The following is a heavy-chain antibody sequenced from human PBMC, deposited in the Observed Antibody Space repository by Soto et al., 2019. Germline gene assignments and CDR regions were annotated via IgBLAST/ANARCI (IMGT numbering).Heavy chain of an antibody. CDR2: IGVSGGST. Sequence: EVQLLESGGGLVQPGGSLRLSCAASGFTFSSYSMSWVRQAPGKGLEGVSAIGVSGGSTYYADSVRGRFTISRDNSKNTLYLQMNSLRADDTAVYYCAPPRGEAVANLDYWGQGTLVTVSS. J-gene: IGHJ4*02. CDR1: GFTFSSYS. V-gene: IGHV3-23*01. CDR3: APPRGEAVANLDY. D-gene: IGHD6-19*01.